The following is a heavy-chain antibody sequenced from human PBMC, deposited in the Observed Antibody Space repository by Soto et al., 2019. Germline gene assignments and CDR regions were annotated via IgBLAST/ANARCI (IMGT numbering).Heavy chain of an antibody. V-gene: IGHV3-72*01. CDR3: ARSFPYYYYYMDV. CDR2: TRNKANSYTT. J-gene: IGHJ6*03. CDR1: GFTFSDHY. Sequence: GESLKISCAASGFTFSDHYMDWVRQAPGKGLEWVGRTRNKANSYTTEYAASVKGRFTISRDDSKNSLYLQMNSLKTEDTAVYYCARSFPYYYYYMDVWGKGTTVTVSS.